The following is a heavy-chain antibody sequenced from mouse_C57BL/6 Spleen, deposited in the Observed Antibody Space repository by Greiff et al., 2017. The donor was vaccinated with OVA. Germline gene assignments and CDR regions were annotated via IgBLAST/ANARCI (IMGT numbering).Heavy chain of an antibody. J-gene: IGHJ4*01. CDR2: INYDGSST. V-gene: IGHV5-16*01. Sequence: EVKLVESEGGLVQPGSSMKLSCTASGFTFSDYYMAWVRQVPEKGLEWVANINYDGSSTYYLDSLKSRFIISRDNAKNILYLQMSSLKSEDTATYYCARGRYYDYDERGAMDYWGQGTSVTVSS. D-gene: IGHD2-4*01. CDR3: ARGRYYDYDERGAMDY. CDR1: GFTFSDYY.